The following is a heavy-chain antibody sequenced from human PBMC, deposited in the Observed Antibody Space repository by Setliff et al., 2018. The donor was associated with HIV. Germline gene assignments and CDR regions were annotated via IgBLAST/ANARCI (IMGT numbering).Heavy chain of an antibody. J-gene: IGHJ4*02. V-gene: IGHV1-69*10. Sequence: VASVKFSCTASRGTFTNSAIGWVRQAPGQGLEWMGAIVPILGIANSAQKFQGRVTITTDESTNTAYMELSSLRSEDTAVYYCARGADKWGYESYFDYWGQGSLVTVSS. CDR2: IVPILGIA. CDR1: RGTFTNSA. D-gene: IGHD7-27*01. CDR3: ARGADKWGYESYFDY.